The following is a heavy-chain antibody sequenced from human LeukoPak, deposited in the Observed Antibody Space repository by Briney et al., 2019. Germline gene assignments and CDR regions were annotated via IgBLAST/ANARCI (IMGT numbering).Heavy chain of an antibody. V-gene: IGHV3-23*01. CDR1: GFPFGSEA. J-gene: IGHJ4*02. D-gene: IGHD6-13*01. Sequence: HTGGSLRLSCTVSGFPFGSEAMSWVRQTPGRGLEWVSSISPAGGTTYYADSVKGRFTISRDNSKNTLYVQMNSLRAEDTAVYYRAKSRSGSSNWALRIFDNWGQGTLVSVSS. CDR2: ISPAGGTT. CDR3: AKSRSGSSNWALRIFDN.